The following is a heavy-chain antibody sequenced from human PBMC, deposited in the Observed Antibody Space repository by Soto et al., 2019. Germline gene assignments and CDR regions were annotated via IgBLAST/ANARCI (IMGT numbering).Heavy chain of an antibody. J-gene: IGHJ4*02. Sequence: DVQLVETGGGVIQPGRSLRLSCAASGFIVSSSYMTWVRQAPGKGLEWVSVIYADGRTNYADSVKGRFTISRDNSKNTLYLQMNSLSAQDTAVYYCASCGGWYGQGYFDCWGQGTLVTVSS. CDR2: IYADGRT. V-gene: IGHV3-53*02. CDR1: GFIVSSSY. CDR3: ASCGGWYGQGYFDC. D-gene: IGHD6-19*01.